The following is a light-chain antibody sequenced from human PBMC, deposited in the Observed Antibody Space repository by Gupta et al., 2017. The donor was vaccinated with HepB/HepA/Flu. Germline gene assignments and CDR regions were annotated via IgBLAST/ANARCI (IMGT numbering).Light chain of an antibody. CDR1: QSISSS. CDR2: AGS. Sequence: DIQLTQSPSSLSASVGDRVTIPCRASQSISSSLHWYQQKPGKAPKLLIYAGSSVLRAVLPRFSGGRSSTAFTLIIIRRQPADFVTYYCCQRYRNPPTFGPGTKVEIE. CDR3: CQRYRNPPT. V-gene: IGKV1-39*01. J-gene: IGKJ4*01.